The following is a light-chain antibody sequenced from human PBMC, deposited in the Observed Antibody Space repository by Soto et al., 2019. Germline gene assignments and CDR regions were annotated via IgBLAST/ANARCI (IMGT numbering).Light chain of an antibody. CDR3: QQYSSSPIT. CDR2: GAS. J-gene: IGKJ5*01. V-gene: IGKV3-20*01. CDR1: QSFSSTY. Sequence: VLKQSPGAVSLSTGERATLSCRASQSFSSTYLAWYQQKPGQAPRLLIYGASSRATGIPDRFSGGGSGTDFSLTISRLDPEDFAVYYCQQYSSSPITFGQG.